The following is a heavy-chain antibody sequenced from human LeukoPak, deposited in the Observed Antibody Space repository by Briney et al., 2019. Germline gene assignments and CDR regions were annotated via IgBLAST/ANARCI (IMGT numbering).Heavy chain of an antibody. CDR2: IYYSGST. D-gene: IGHD2-2*01. Sequence: KSSETLSLTCTVSGGSISSYCWSWIRQPPGKGLEYIGYIYYSGSTNYNPSLKSRVTISVDTSKNQFSLKLSSVTAADTAVYYCARRGPASYFDYWGQGTLVTVSS. CDR3: ARRGPASYFDY. CDR1: GGSISSYC. J-gene: IGHJ4*02. V-gene: IGHV4-59*12.